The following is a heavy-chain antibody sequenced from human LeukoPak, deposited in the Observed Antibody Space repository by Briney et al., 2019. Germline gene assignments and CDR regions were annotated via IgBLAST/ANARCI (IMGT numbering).Heavy chain of an antibody. V-gene: IGHV3-53*01. CDR3: ARDPPDYYDSSPYAFDI. J-gene: IGHJ3*02. Sequence: GGSLRLSCAASGFTVSDNCMSWVRQAPGGGLEWVSFMYSGGTAYYADSVKGRFTISRAKSKNTVYLQMNSLRPEDTAVYYCARDPPDYYDSSPYAFDIWGQGTMVTVSS. CDR1: GFTVSDNC. D-gene: IGHD3-22*01. CDR2: MYSGGTA.